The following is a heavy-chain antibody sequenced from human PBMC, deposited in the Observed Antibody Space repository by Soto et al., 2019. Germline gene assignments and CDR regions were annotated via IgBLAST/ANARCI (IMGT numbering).Heavy chain of an antibody. CDR3: ARLIDIVVVVAATLRGAWFDP. CDR1: GGSISSYY. V-gene: IGHV4-59*01. CDR2: IYYSGST. J-gene: IGHJ5*02. D-gene: IGHD2-15*01. Sequence: PSETLSLTCTVYGGSISSYYWSWIRQPPGKGLEWIGYIYYSGSTNYNPSLKSRVTISVDTSKNQFSLKLSSVTAADTAVYYCARLIDIVVVVAATLRGAWFDPWGQGTLVTVSS.